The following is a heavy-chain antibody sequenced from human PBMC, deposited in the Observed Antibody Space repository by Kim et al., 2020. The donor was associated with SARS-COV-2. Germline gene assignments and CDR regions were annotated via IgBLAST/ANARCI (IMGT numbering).Heavy chain of an antibody. J-gene: IGHJ4*02. CDR3: ARADFYGSGSPDN. CDR2: IWYDGSNK. CDR1: GFTFSSYG. D-gene: IGHD3-10*01. Sequence: GGSLILSCAASGFTFSSYGMHWVRQAPGKGLEWVAVIWYDGSNKYHVDSVKGRFTISRDNSKNTLHLQMNSLRVEDTAIYYCARADFYGSGSPDNWGQGTLVTVSS. V-gene: IGHV3-33*01.